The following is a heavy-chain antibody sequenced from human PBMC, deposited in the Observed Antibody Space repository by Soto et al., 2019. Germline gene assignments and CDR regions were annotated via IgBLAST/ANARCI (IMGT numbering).Heavy chain of an antibody. CDR3: AGGPEGWLSDS. J-gene: IGHJ5*01. Sequence: PXGSLRLSCAAAGFTFTNYWMMWIRQAPGKGLEWVANIRQDGVDKFYGDSVRGRFTASRDNARNSVYLQMNSPRAEDTAVYYCAGGPEGWLSDSWGQGTLVTVSS. D-gene: IGHD6-19*01. CDR1: GFTFTNYW. V-gene: IGHV3-7*03. CDR2: IRQDGVDK.